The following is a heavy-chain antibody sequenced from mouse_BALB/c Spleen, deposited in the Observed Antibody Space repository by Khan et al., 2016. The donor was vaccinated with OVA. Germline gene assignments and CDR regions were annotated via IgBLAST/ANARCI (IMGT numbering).Heavy chain of an antibody. V-gene: IGHV5-17*02. Sequence: VQLVESGGGLVQPGGSRKLSCAASGFTFSSFGMHWVRQAPKKGLEWVAYISSGSSTIYYVDTVKGRFTISRDNPRNTLFLQRTSLRSEDTAMYYCTRSGGNFHWYFDVWGAGTSVTVSS. J-gene: IGHJ1*01. D-gene: IGHD2-1*01. CDR1: GFTFSSFG. CDR2: ISSGSSTI. CDR3: TRSGGNFHWYFDV.